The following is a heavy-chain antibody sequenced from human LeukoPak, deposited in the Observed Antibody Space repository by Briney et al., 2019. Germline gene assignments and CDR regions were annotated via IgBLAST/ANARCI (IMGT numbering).Heavy chain of an antibody. V-gene: IGHV4-61*02. CDR2: IYTSGST. D-gene: IGHD3-22*01. CDR3: AREYYYDCSGYED. CDR1: GGSISSGSYY. J-gene: IGHJ4*02. Sequence: SETLSLTCTVYGGSISSGSYYWSWLRQPAGRGLEGIGRIYTSGSTNYNPSLKRRVTISVDTSKNQFSLKLSSVTAADTAVYYCAREYYYDCSGYEDWGQGTLVTVSS.